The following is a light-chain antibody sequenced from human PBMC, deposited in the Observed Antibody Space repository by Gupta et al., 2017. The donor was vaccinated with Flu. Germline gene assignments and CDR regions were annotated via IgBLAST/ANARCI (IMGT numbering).Light chain of an antibody. J-gene: IGLJ1*01. CDR3: QGGEYSSDHPLYV. Sequence: RERRNGGGKKRGREGGNGYKKKAGKATGGVVYDDSDRPSGIPERFSGAHSGNTATLTISSVEAGDEADYYWQGGEYSSDHPLYVFGTGTKVTVL. CDR1: KRGREG. V-gene: IGLV3-21*02. CDR2: DDS.